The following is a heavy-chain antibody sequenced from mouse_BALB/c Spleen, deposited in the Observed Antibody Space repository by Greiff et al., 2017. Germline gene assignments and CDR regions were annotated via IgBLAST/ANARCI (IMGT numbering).Heavy chain of an antibody. CDR1: GFTFSSYT. V-gene: IGHV5-9*03. J-gene: IGHJ4*01. CDR2: ISSGGGNT. D-gene: IGHD2-4*01. CDR3: ASHDYENAMDY. Sequence: EVHLVESGGGLVKPGGSLKLSCAASGFTFSSYTMSWVRQTPEKRLEWVATISSGGGNTYYPDSVKGRFTISRDNAKNNLYLQVSSLRSEDTALYYCASHDYENAMDYWGQGTADTVSS.